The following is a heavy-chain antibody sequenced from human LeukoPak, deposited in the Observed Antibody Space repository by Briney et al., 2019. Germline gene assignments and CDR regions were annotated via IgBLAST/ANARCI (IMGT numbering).Heavy chain of an antibody. V-gene: IGHV3-23*01. D-gene: IGHD3-10*01. Sequence: AGSLRLSCAASGFTFSDYSMSWVRQAPGKGLEWVSALSGSGGTTYSADSVKGRFTISRDNSKNTLYLQMNSLRAEDTAVYYCAKDGYGSGSSFDYWGQGTLVTVSS. CDR3: AKDGYGSGSSFDY. CDR2: LSGSGGTT. CDR1: GFTFSDYS. J-gene: IGHJ4*02.